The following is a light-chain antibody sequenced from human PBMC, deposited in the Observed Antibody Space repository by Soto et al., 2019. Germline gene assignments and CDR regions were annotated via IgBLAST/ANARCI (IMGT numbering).Light chain of an antibody. V-gene: IGKV1-39*01. CDR3: QQSYSTLFT. CDR1: QSISSY. Sequence: DIQRTQSPSSLSASLGDRVTITCRASQSISSYLNWYQQKPGKAPKLLIYAASSLQSGVPSRFSGSGSGTDLTLTISSLQPEDFATYYCQQSYSTLFTFGPGTKVDIX. CDR2: AAS. J-gene: IGKJ3*01.